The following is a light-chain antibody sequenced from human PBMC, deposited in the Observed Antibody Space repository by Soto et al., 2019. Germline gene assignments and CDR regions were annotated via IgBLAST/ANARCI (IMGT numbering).Light chain of an antibody. V-gene: IGKV1-9*01. J-gene: IGKJ4*01. CDR2: EES. CDR1: QAVPNN. CDR3: QQVKTYPRT. Sequence: DIHLPQSPSFLSASVGDRVTITCRPSQAVPNNMAWYQQKPGKPPKLLIYEESTLHSGVPSRFSGRKSGTQFTLTSDSLQPEDFATYYCQQVKTYPRTFGGGTKVEIK.